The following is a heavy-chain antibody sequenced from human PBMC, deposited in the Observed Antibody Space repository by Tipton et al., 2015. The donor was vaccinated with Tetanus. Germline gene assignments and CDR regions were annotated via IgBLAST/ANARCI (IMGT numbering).Heavy chain of an antibody. CDR1: GFTFSSYA. CDR2: ISYDGSNK. J-gene: IGHJ6*02. CDR3: ARDFVDFWSGYYTKLYYYYYGMDV. Sequence: RSLRLSCAAPGFTFSSYAMHWVRQAPGKGLEWVAVISYDGSNKYYADSVKGRFTISRDNSKNTLYLQMNSLRAEDTAVYYCARDFVDFWSGYYTKLYYYYYGMDVWGQGTTVTVSS. V-gene: IGHV3-30-3*01. D-gene: IGHD3-3*01.